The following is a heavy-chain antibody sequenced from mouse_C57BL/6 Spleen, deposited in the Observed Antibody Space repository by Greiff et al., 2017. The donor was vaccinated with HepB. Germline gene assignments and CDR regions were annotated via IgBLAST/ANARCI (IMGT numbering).Heavy chain of an antibody. J-gene: IGHJ1*03. Sequence: VQLQQPGAELVKPGASVKMSCKASGYTFTSYWITWVKQRPGQGLEWIGDIYPGSGSTNYNEKFKSKATLTVDTSSSTAYMQLSSLTSEDSAVYYCARGYDGSSYNIDGWGTGTTVTVSS. CDR1: GYTFTSYW. CDR2: IYPGSGST. D-gene: IGHD1-1*01. CDR3: ARGYDGSSYNIDG. V-gene: IGHV1-55*01.